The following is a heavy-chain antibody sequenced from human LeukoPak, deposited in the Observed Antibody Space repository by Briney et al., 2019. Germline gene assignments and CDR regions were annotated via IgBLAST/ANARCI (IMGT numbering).Heavy chain of an antibody. V-gene: IGHV4-59*08. Sequence: PSETLSLTCAVSGGSISSYYWSWIWQPPGKGLEWIGYIYYSGSTNYNPSLKSRVTISVDTSKNQFSLKLSSVTAADTAVYYCARLPRVTAIPDYWGQGTLVTVSS. CDR2: IYYSGST. CDR3: ARLPRVTAIPDY. J-gene: IGHJ4*02. D-gene: IGHD2-21*02. CDR1: GGSISSYY.